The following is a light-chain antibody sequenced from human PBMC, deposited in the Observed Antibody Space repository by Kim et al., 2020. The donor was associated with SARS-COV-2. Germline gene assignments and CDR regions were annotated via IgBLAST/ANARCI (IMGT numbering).Light chain of an antibody. Sequence: VSPGERITLSCRSTKRVNDNLAWYQQKPGQPPRLLVYGGSVTPTYIPARFSGSGSKTEYTLTVTSLQSEDFAIYYCQQYDEWPWTFGQGTKVDIK. CDR3: QQYDEWPWT. V-gene: IGKV3-15*01. CDR1: KRVNDN. J-gene: IGKJ1*01. CDR2: GGS.